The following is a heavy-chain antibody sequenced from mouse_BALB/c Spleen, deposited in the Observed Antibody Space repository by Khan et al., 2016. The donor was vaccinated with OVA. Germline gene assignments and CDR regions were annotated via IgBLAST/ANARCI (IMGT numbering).Heavy chain of an antibody. CDR3: ARTARIKY. Sequence: EVQLQESGPGLVKPSQSLSLTCTVTGYSITSGYGWNWIRQFPGNKLEWMGYISYSGSTNSNPSLKSRISITRDTSKNQFFLQLNSVTTDDTATYYCARTARIKYWGQGTTLTVSS. V-gene: IGHV3-2*02. CDR1: GYSITSGYG. J-gene: IGHJ2*01. D-gene: IGHD1-2*01. CDR2: ISYSGST.